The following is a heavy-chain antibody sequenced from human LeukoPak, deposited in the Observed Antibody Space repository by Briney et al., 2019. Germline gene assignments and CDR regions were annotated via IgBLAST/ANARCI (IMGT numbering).Heavy chain of an antibody. V-gene: IGHV3-48*01. J-gene: IGHJ6*03. CDR2: IDRCSSTI. Sequence: PGGSLRLSCAASGFTFTMYSMTWVRQAPGKGLEWVSYIDRCSSTIYYVDSVKGRFTSSRDNAKNSLYLQMNSLRAEDTAVYYCARIGHYDSSGYYHYYYYMDVWGKGTTVTVSS. CDR3: ARIGHYDSSGYYHYYYYMDV. CDR1: GFTFTMYS. D-gene: IGHD3-22*01.